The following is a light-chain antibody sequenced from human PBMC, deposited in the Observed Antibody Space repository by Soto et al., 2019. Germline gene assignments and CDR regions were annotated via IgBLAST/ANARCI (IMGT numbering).Light chain of an antibody. V-gene: IGLV1-44*01. CDR1: SSNIGSNY. CDR3: AAWDDSLNGHWV. CDR2: SNN. Sequence: QLVLTQPPSASGTPGQRVTISCSGSSSNIGSNYVNWYQQLPGSAPKLLMYSNNQRASGVSDRFTGSKSGTSASLAISGLQSEDEADYYCAAWDDSLNGHWVFGGGTKLTVL. J-gene: IGLJ3*02.